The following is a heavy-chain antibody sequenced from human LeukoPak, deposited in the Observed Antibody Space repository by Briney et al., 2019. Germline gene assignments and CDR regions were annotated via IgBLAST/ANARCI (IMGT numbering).Heavy chain of an antibody. Sequence: GGSLRLSCTGSGFTFSGYWMHWVRQAPGKGLVWVSRINNDGSSTTNADSVRGRFTISRDDAKNTLYLQMNSLRAEDTAVYFCARVLDPSGSYQFDYWGQGTLVTVSS. CDR1: GFTFSGYW. V-gene: IGHV3-74*01. J-gene: IGHJ4*02. D-gene: IGHD1-26*01. CDR2: INNDGSST. CDR3: ARVLDPSGSYQFDY.